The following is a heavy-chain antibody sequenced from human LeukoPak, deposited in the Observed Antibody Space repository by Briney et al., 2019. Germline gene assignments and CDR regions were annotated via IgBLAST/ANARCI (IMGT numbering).Heavy chain of an antibody. CDR2: IYYRGST. CDR1: GDSINYYY. J-gene: IGHJ4*02. D-gene: IGHD1-7*01. CDR3: ARTTGNYGYYFDY. V-gene: IGHV4-59*01. Sequence: PSETLSLTCTVSGDSINYYYWSWIRQPPGKGLEWIGYIYYRGSTNYNPSLNSRVTISVDTSKNQFSLKLTSVTAANTAVYYCARTTGNYGYYFDYCGQGTLVTVSS.